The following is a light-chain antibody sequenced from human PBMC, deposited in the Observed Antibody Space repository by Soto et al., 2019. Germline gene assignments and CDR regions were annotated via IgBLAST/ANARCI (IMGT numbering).Light chain of an antibody. CDR3: QQRSNSPRT. CDR1: QSVSSY. V-gene: IGKV3-11*01. J-gene: IGKJ1*01. CDR2: YAS. Sequence: IVWTQCPATLSLSPGERAAPSCRARQSVSSYLAWYHQKPGQAPRLLIYYASNRATGIPARFSGSGSCTDYTLTIITREPEDFAVYYCQQRSNSPRTFGQGTKVDTK.